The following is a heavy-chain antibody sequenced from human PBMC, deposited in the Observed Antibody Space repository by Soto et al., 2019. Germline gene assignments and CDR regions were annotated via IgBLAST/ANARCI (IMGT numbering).Heavy chain of an antibody. CDR1: GFTFSSYG. D-gene: IGHD1-26*01. V-gene: IGHV3-30*18. CDR3: AKDLHRGSTASAYDMDV. CDR2: ISYDGSNK. Sequence: GGSLRLSCAASGFTFSSYGMHWVRQAPGKGLEWVAVISYDGSNKYYADSVKGRFTISRDNSKNTLYLQMNSLRAEDTAVYYYAKDLHRGSTASAYDMDVWGHGPTVTVSS. J-gene: IGHJ6*02.